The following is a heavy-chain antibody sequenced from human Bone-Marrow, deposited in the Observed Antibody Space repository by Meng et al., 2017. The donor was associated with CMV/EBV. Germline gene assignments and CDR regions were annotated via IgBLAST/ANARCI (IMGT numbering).Heavy chain of an antibody. CDR2: INPNNGGT. Sequence: ASVKVSCKASGYTFTGYDMHWVRQAPGQGLEWMGWINPNNGGTNYAQKFQGRVTMTRDTSISTAYLERSRLKASDAAMYYCARGDATYNNDSSGSPGVGYWGQGTLVTVSS. CDR3: ARGDATYNNDSSGSPGVGY. CDR1: GYTFTGYD. V-gene: IGHV1-2*02. J-gene: IGHJ4*02. D-gene: IGHD3-22*01.